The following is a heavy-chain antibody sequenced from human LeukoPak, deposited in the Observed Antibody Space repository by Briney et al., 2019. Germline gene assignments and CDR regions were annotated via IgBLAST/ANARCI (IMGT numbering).Heavy chain of an antibody. CDR3: AKGTSGTPSYYYMDV. J-gene: IGHJ6*03. Sequence: GGSLRLSCAASGFTFSSYWMSWVRQAPGKGLEWVANIKQDGSEKYYLDSVKGRFTISRDNAKNSLYLQMNSLRAEDTAVYYCAKGTSGTPSYYYMDVWGKGTTVTVSS. V-gene: IGHV3-7*01. D-gene: IGHD1-1*01. CDR1: GFTFSSYW. CDR2: IKQDGSEK.